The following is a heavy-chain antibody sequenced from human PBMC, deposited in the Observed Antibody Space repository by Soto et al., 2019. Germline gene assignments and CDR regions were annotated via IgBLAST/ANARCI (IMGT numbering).Heavy chain of an antibody. V-gene: IGHV1-46*01. CDR3: ARTSSTYYYDSSGYPHAFDI. CDR2: INPSGGST. J-gene: IGHJ3*02. D-gene: IGHD3-22*01. Sequence: QVQLVQSGAEVKKPGASVKVSCKASGYTFTSYYMHWVRQAPGQGLEWRGIINPSGGSTSYAQKFQGRVTMTRDTSTSTVYMELSILRSEDTAVYYGARTSSTYYYDSSGYPHAFDIWGQGTMVTVSS. CDR1: GYTFTSYY.